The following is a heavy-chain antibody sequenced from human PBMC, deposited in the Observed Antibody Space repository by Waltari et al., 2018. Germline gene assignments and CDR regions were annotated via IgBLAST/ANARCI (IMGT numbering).Heavy chain of an antibody. V-gene: IGHV1-8*01. CDR1: GYTFTRYA. J-gene: IGHJ3*02. Sequence: QVQLVQSGAEVKKPGASVKVSCTASGYTFTRYAINWVQQATGKGLEWMGWMNPNSGNTGYAQKFQGRVTMTRNTSISTAYMELSSLRSEDTAVYYCATLPGYSSGWYGDAFDIWGQGTMVTVSS. CDR2: MNPNSGNT. D-gene: IGHD6-19*01. CDR3: ATLPGYSSGWYGDAFDI.